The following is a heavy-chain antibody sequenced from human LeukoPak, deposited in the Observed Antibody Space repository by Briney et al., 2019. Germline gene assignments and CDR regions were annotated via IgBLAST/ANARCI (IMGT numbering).Heavy chain of an antibody. Sequence: GSLRLSCAASGFTFNSYWMNWVRQPPGKGLEWIGEILHSGSANYNPSLMSRATISLDKFNNQVSLTLTSVTAADTAVYYCARHGSGSYQAYWGQGTLVTVSS. J-gene: IGHJ4*02. CDR2: ILHSGSA. D-gene: IGHD3-10*01. CDR1: GFTFNSYW. V-gene: IGHV4-4*02. CDR3: ARHGSGSYQAY.